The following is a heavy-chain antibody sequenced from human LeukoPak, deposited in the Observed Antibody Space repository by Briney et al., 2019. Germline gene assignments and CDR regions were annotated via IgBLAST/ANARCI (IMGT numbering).Heavy chain of an antibody. Sequence: SETLSLTCTVSGGSISSYYWSWIRQPPGKGLEWIGYIYYSGSTNYNPSLKSRVTISVDTSKNQFSLKLSSVTAADTAVYYCARGGTVVTSSRYYYYMDVWGKGTTVTVSS. J-gene: IGHJ6*03. CDR2: IYYSGST. D-gene: IGHD4-23*01. CDR1: GGSISSYY. CDR3: ARGGTVVTSSRYYYYMDV. V-gene: IGHV4-59*01.